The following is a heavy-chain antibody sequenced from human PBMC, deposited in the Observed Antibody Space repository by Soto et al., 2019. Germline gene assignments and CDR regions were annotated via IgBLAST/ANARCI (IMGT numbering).Heavy chain of an antibody. D-gene: IGHD3-10*01. CDR3: AIGFGDYGNWFDP. CDR1: GGSVSSGSYY. J-gene: IGHJ5*02. V-gene: IGHV4-61*01. CDR2: IYYSGST. Sequence: LSLTCTVSGGSVSSGSYYWSWIRQPPGKGLEWIGYIYYSGSTNYNPSLKSRVTISVDTSKNQFSLKLSSVTAADTAVYYCAIGFGDYGNWFDPWGQGTLVTVS.